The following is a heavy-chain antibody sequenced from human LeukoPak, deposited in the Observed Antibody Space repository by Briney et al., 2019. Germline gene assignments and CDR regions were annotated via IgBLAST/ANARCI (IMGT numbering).Heavy chain of an antibody. V-gene: IGHV4-4*07. J-gene: IGHJ4*02. D-gene: IGHD6-13*01. CDR3: ARAGYSSSWYDSPYYFDY. CDR1: GGSISSYY. CDR2: IYTSGST. Sequence: PSETLSLTCTVSGGSISSYYWGWIRQPAGKGLEWIGRIYTSGSTNYNPSLESRVTMSVDTSKNQFSLKLSSVTAADTAVYYCARAGYSSSWYDSPYYFDYWGQGTLVTVSS.